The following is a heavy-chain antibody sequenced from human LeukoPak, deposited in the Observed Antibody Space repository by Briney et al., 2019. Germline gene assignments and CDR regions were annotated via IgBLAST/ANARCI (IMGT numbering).Heavy chain of an antibody. CDR1: GYSFTSYW. CDR2: IYPGDSDT. V-gene: IGHV5-51*01. Sequence: GESLKISCKGSGYSFTSYWIGWVRQMPGKGLEWMGIIYPGDSDTRYSPSFQGQVTISADKSISTAYLQWSSLKASDTAMYHCARQRYDSSGYPMKYYFDYWGQGILVTVSS. J-gene: IGHJ4*02. CDR3: ARQRYDSSGYPMKYYFDY. D-gene: IGHD3-22*01.